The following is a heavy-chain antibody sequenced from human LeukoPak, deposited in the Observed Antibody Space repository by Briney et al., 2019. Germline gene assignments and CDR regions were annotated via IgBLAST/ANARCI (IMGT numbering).Heavy chain of an antibody. CDR2: ISSSGTYI. D-gene: IGHD3-22*01. CDR1: GYSISSGYY. V-gene: IGHV3-21*01. CDR3: ARGVGNYRYYFDY. Sequence: ETLSLTCTVSGYSISSGYYWGWIRQAPGKGLEWVSSISSSGTYIYYADLVEGRFTISRDNAKNSLYLQMNNLRAEDTAVYFCARGVGNYRYYFDYWGQGTLVTVSS. J-gene: IGHJ4*02.